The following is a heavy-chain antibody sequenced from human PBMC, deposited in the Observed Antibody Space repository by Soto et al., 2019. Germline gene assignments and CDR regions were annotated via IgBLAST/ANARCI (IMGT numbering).Heavy chain of an antibody. CDR1: GFSFRTTW. CDR3: STGAPFSGSVFDY. CDR2: IKSKSAGATT. J-gene: IGHJ4*02. Sequence: EVQLVESGGGLVKPGGSVRLSCAASGFSFRTTWMAWVRQAPGKGLEWVGRIKSKSAGATTDYADPGKGRFTISRDDSKDTIYLHMDSLETGDTAVYYCSTGAPFSGSVFDYWGQGTLVTVSS. V-gene: IGHV3-15*05. D-gene: IGHD1-26*01.